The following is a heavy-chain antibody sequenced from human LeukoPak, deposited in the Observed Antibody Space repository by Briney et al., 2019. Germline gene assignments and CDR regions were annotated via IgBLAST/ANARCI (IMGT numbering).Heavy chain of an antibody. D-gene: IGHD6-13*01. J-gene: IGHJ4*02. Sequence: GGSLRLSCAASGFTFSSYAMHWVRQAPGKGLEWVANIKQDGSEKYYVDSVKGRFTISRDNAKNSLYLQMNSLRAEDTAVYYCTRHDFDIAAAGTFGYWGQGTLVTVSS. V-gene: IGHV3-7*01. CDR1: GFTFSSYA. CDR3: TRHDFDIAAAGTFGY. CDR2: IKQDGSEK.